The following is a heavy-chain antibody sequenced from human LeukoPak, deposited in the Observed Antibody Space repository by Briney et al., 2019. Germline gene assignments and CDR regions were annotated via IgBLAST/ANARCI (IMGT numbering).Heavy chain of an antibody. V-gene: IGHV1-69*10. CDR1: GGTFTNYA. CDR2: IIPLPDIS. Sequence: SVKVSCKASGGTFTNYAISWVRQAPGQGLEWMGGIIPLPDISDYAQKFQGRVTITADKSTSIAYMELSSLRSEDTAIYYCARDLYYYGSGSYYDVFDVWGQGTMVTVSS. CDR3: ARDLYYYGSGSYYDVFDV. J-gene: IGHJ3*01. D-gene: IGHD3-10*01.